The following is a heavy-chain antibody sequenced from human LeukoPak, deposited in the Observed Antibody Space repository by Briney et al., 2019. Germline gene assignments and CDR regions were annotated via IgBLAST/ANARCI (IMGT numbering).Heavy chain of an antibody. J-gene: IGHJ6*02. D-gene: IGHD2-15*01. CDR3: ARAGYCSGGSCYGKDV. CDR2: IWYDGSNT. V-gene: IGHV3-33*01. Sequence: PGGSLRPSCAASGFTFSTYGMYWVRQAPGKGLEWVALIWYDGSNTYYADSVKGRFTISRDNSKNTLYLQMNSLRAEDTAVYYCARAGYCSGGSCYGKDVWGQGTTVTVSS. CDR1: GFTFSTYG.